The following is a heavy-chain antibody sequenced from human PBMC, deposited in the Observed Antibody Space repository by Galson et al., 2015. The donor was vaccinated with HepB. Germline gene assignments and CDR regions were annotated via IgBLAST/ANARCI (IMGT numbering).Heavy chain of an antibody. Sequence: SLRLSCAASGFTFSSYWMRWVRQAPGKGLVWVSRINSDGSSTSYADSVKGRFTISRDNAKNTLYLQMNSLRAGDTAVYYCARDTSPPTTVEYWYFDLWGRGTLVTVSS. D-gene: IGHD4-23*01. CDR1: GFTFSSYW. J-gene: IGHJ2*01. CDR2: INSDGSST. CDR3: ARDTSPPTTVEYWYFDL. V-gene: IGHV3-74*01.